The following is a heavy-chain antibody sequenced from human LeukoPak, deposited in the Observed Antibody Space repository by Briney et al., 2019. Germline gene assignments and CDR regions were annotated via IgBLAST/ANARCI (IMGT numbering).Heavy chain of an antibody. CDR3: ARGGQAGTGDL. V-gene: IGHV3-7*01. CDR1: GFTFSTYW. CDR2: IKQDGSET. J-gene: IGHJ5*02. D-gene: IGHD3-10*01. Sequence: GGSLRLSCAASGFTFSTYWMNWFRQTPGKGLEWVANIKQDGSETYHVDSVKGRFTISRDNAKDSLYLEMNSLRAEDTAVYYCARGGQAGTGDLWGQGTLVTVSS.